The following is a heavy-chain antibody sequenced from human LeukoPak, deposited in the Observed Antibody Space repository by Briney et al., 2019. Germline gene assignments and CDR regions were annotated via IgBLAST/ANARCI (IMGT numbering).Heavy chain of an antibody. V-gene: IGHV4-59*01. CDR1: GGSISSYY. J-gene: IGHJ4*02. Sequence: PSETLSLTCTVSGGSISSYYWSWIRQPPGKGLEWIGYIYYSGSTNYNPSLKSRVTISVDTSKNQFSLKLSSVTAADTAVYYCARDNWSLHYFDYWGQGTLVTVSS. D-gene: IGHD1-20*01. CDR3: ARDNWSLHYFDY. CDR2: IYYSGST.